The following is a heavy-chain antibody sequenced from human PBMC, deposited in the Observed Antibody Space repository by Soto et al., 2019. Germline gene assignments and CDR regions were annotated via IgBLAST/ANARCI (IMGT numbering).Heavy chain of an antibody. Sequence: EVKLEQSGPEVKKPGESLKISCKGTGYTFSDYWIGWVRQMPGKGLEWMGMVYPGDTDIRYNPSFQGQVTISADKSVSTAYVQWASLKASDTAMYFCARFRAPRRLLISMSFNIWGRGTVVTVSS. CDR1: GYTFSDYW. J-gene: IGHJ3*02. CDR2: VYPGDTDI. D-gene: IGHD2-15*01. V-gene: IGHV5-51*01. CDR3: ARFRAPRRLLISMSFNI.